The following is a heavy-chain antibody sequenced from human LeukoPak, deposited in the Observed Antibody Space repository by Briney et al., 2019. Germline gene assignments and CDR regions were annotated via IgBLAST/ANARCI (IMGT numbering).Heavy chain of an antibody. D-gene: IGHD3-10*01. CDR2: INPSGGST. V-gene: IGHV1-46*01. CDR1: GHTFTSYY. CDR3: ASSLLWTADDAFDI. J-gene: IGHJ3*02. Sequence: ASVPVSRKASGHTFTSYYMHWVRQAPGQGLEWMGIINPSGGSTSYAQKFQGRVTMTRDTSTSTVYMELSSLRSEDTAVYYCASSLLWTADDAFDIWGQRRMDAVSS.